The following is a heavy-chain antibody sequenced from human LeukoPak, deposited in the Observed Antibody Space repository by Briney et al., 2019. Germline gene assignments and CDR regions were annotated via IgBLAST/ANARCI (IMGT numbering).Heavy chain of an antibody. CDR1: GFTFSSYA. CDR3: AKSPTFTVVRGRALDY. V-gene: IGHV3-23*01. Sequence: PGGSLRLSCVPSGFTFSSYAMSWVRQAPGKGLEWVSSISGTGGSTYYADFVKGRFTISRDNSKNTLYLQMNSLRAEDTAVYYCAKSPTFTVVRGRALDYWGQGTLVTVSS. J-gene: IGHJ4*02. D-gene: IGHD3-10*01. CDR2: ISGTGGST.